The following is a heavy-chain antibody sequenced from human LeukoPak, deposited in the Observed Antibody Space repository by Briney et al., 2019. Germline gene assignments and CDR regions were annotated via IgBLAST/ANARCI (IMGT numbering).Heavy chain of an antibody. CDR2: ISGTSSYI. CDR3: ARGYTTGGLDY. J-gene: IGHJ4*02. Sequence: PGGSLRLSCAASGFTFSNYDVNWVRQAPGKGLEWVSSISGTSSYIYYADSVKGRFSISRDNAKNSLYLQMNSLTAEDTALYYCARGYTTGGLDYWGQGTLVTVSS. D-gene: IGHD6-19*01. CDR1: GFTFSNYD. V-gene: IGHV3-21*01.